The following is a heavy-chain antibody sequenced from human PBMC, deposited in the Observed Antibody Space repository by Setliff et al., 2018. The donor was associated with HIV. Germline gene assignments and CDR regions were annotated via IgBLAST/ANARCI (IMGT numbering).Heavy chain of an antibody. Sequence: PGGSLRLSCAASGFTFSTHWMHWVRQAPGKGLEWVSVISGSGGSTFYADSVRGRFVISRDDSKNLLSLQMSGLRGDDTAMYYCAKPTNGFYPRDFDTWGPGTMVTVSS. D-gene: IGHD2-2*03. CDR3: AKPTNGFYPRDFDT. J-gene: IGHJ3*02. CDR1: GFTFSTHW. V-gene: IGHV3-23*01. CDR2: ISGSGGST.